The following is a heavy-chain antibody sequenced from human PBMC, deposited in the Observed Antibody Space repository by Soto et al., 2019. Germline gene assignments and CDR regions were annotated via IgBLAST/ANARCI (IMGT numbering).Heavy chain of an antibody. D-gene: IGHD2-2*01. CDR1: GDSINNYY. Sequence: SETLSLTCTVSGDSINNYYWSWIRQPPGKRLEWIGYIYYTGSTTYNPSLESRVTMSVDTSKNQFSLKLNSVTAADTAVYYCGRDLTSNANCIDPWGQGTLVTVSS. CDR2: IYYTGST. V-gene: IGHV4-59*12. CDR3: GRDLTSNANCIDP. J-gene: IGHJ5*02.